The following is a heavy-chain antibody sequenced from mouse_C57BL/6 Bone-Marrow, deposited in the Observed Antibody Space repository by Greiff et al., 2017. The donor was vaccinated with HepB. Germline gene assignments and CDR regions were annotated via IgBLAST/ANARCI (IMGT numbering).Heavy chain of an antibody. CDR2: IYPSDSET. D-gene: IGHD1-1*01. V-gene: IGHV1-61*01. CDR3: AREGVLRRAMDY. Sequence: QVQLQQPGAELVRPGSSVKLSCKASGYTFTSYWMDWVKQRPGQGLEWIGNIYPSDSETHYNQKFKDKATLTVDKSSSTAYMQLSSLTSEDSAVYYCAREGVLRRAMDYWGQGTSVTVAS. J-gene: IGHJ4*01. CDR1: GYTFTSYW.